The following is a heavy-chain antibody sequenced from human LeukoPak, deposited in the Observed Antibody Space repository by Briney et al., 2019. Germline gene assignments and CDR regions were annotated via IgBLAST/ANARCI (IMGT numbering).Heavy chain of an antibody. J-gene: IGHJ6*03. V-gene: IGHV4-39*07. Sequence: PSETLSLTCTVSGGSISSSSYYWGWIRQPPGKGLEWIGSIYHSGSTYYNPSLKSRVTISVDTSKNQFSLKLSSVTAADTAVYYCGIMIGYDYYMDVWGKGTTVTVSS. CDR3: GIMIGYDYYMDV. CDR2: IYHSGST. CDR1: GGSISSSSYY. D-gene: IGHD3-16*01.